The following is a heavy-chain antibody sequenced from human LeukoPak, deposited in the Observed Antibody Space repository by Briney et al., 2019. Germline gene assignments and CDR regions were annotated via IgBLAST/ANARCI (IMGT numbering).Heavy chain of an antibody. CDR2: INHSGST. Sequence: SSETLSLTCAVYGGSFSGYYWSWIRQPPGKGVEWSGEINHSGSTNYNPSLKSRVTISVDTSKNQFSLKLSSVTAADTAVYYCATSPVGAFDIWGQGTMVTVSS. V-gene: IGHV4-34*01. CDR3: ATSPVGAFDI. D-gene: IGHD2-2*01. CDR1: GGSFSGYY. J-gene: IGHJ3*02.